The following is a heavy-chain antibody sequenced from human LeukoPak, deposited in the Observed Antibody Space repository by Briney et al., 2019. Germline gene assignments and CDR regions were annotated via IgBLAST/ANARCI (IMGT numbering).Heavy chain of an antibody. CDR3: ARSDYDFWSGYYGGWFDP. Sequence: SETLSLTCAVYGGSFSGYYWSWIRQPTGKGLEWIGEINHSGSTNYNPSLKSRVTISVDTSKNQFSLKLSSVTAADTAVYYCARSDYDFWSGYYGGWFDPWGQGTLVTISS. V-gene: IGHV4-34*01. CDR1: GGSFSGYY. D-gene: IGHD3-3*01. J-gene: IGHJ5*02. CDR2: INHSGST.